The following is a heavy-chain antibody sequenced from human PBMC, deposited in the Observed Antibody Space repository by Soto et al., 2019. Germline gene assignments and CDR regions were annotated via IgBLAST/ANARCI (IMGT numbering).Heavy chain of an antibody. Sequence: QVQLVESGGGVVQPGRSLRLSCAASEFTFDVFVMHWVRQAPGTGLEWVAVVWNDGTNKKYADSVKGRFTISRDNSKNMLYLQMNNLRVEDTAVYYCVRGSSCDNTRCYDSASFGPWGQGTLVTVSS. CDR3: VRGSSCDNTRCYDSASFGP. J-gene: IGHJ5*02. CDR2: VWNDGTNK. V-gene: IGHV3-33*01. CDR1: EFTFDVFV. D-gene: IGHD2-2*01.